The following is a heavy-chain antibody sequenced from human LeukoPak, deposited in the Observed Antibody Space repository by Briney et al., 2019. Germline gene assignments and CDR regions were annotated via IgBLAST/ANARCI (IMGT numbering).Heavy chain of an antibody. Sequence: ASVKVSCKASGGTFSSYAISWVRQAPGQGLEWMGGIIPIFGTANYAQKFQGRVTITTDESTSTAYMELSSLRSEDTAVYYCARGAITMVRGVIMGPIDYWGQGTLVTVSS. CDR2: IIPIFGTA. CDR3: ARGAITMVRGVIMGPIDY. D-gene: IGHD3-10*01. V-gene: IGHV1-69*05. CDR1: GGTFSSYA. J-gene: IGHJ4*02.